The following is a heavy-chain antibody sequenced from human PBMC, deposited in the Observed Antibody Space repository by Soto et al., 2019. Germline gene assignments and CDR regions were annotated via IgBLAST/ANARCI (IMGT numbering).Heavy chain of an antibody. V-gene: IGHV3-53*01. J-gene: IGHJ3*02. CDR3: GGEGAGSYRDRAFDI. D-gene: IGHD3-10*01. Sequence: EVQLVESGGGLIQPGGSLRLSCAASGFTVSSNYMRWVRQAPGKGLEWVSVICSDGSTYYADSVKGRLTISRDDSKNRLYRQMNSLRAEDKAVYYCGGEGAGSYRDRAFDIWGQGTMVTVSS. CDR1: GFTVSSNY. CDR2: ICSDGST.